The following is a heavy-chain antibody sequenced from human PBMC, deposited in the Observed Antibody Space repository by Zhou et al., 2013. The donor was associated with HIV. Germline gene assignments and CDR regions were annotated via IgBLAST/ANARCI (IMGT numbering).Heavy chain of an antibody. J-gene: IGHJ4*02. Sequence: QVQLVQSGSEVKTPGASVKVSCKTSGFTFSSYDINWVRQASGQGLEWMGWMNPDSGNTGYAQKFQGRVTLTRDISINTAYMELSSLMPDDTAVYYCAERQWRWLQLLRPTWGQGTLVTVSS. V-gene: IGHV1-8*02. D-gene: IGHD1-1*01. CDR2: MNPDSGNT. CDR3: AERQWRWLQLLRPT. CDR1: GFTFSSYD.